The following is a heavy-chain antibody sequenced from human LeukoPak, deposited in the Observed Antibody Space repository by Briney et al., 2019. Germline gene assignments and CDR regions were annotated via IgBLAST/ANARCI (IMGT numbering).Heavy chain of an antibody. Sequence: SETLSLTCTVSGGSISSYYWTWIRQPAGKALEWIGRIYASGSANYNPSLQSRVTMSVDTSKNQFSQKLSSVTAADTAVYYCARGGTGSTGFDYWGQGTLVTVSS. CDR1: GGSISSYY. J-gene: IGHJ4*02. V-gene: IGHV4-4*07. CDR3: ARGGTGSTGFDY. D-gene: IGHD1-7*01. CDR2: IYASGSA.